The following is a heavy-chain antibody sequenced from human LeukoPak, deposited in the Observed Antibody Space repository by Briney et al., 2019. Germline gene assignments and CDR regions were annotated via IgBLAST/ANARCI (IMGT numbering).Heavy chain of an antibody. CDR1: GFTFSNYW. Sequence: PGGSLRLSCAASGFTFSNYWMHWVRQAPGKGLEWVSAISGSGGSTYYADSVKGRFTVSRDNSKNTLYLQMNSLRAEDTAVYYCAKLAYYDSSGYPWNWGQGTLVTVSS. CDR2: ISGSGGST. J-gene: IGHJ4*02. V-gene: IGHV3-23*01. D-gene: IGHD3-22*01. CDR3: AKLAYYDSSGYPWN.